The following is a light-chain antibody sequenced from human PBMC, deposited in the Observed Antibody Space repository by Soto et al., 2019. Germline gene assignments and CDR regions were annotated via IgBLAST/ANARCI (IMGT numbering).Light chain of an antibody. CDR2: IAS. CDR3: QQYGTSPWT. V-gene: IGKV3-20*01. J-gene: IGKJ1*01. Sequence: EIVLTQSPGTLSLFPGERATLSCRATQSVSSNYLAWYQQKPGQAPRLLTYIASSRATGIPDRFSGSGSGTDFTLTISRLEPEDFAVYYCQQYGTSPWTFGQGTKVEIE. CDR1: QSVSSNY.